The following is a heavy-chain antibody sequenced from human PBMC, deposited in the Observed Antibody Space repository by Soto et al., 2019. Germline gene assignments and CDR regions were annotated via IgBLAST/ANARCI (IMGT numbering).Heavy chain of an antibody. J-gene: IGHJ4*02. Sequence: GGSLRLSCAASGFTFSSYGMHWVRQAPGKGLEWVAVIWYDGSNKYYADSVKGRFTISRDNSKNTLYLQMNSLRAEDTAVYYCARDRGGYSYGYGGIDYWGQGTLVTVSS. CDR1: GFTFSSYG. CDR2: IWYDGSNK. CDR3: ARDRGGYSYGYGGIDY. D-gene: IGHD5-18*01. V-gene: IGHV3-33*01.